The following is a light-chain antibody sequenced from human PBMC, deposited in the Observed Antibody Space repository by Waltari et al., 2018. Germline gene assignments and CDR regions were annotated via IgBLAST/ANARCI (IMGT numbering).Light chain of an antibody. J-gene: IGKJ1*01. Sequence: DIVMTQSPDSLPVSLGERATINCTASQSVLYSSNNQNYLAWYQQKPGQPPKLLIYWASTREFGVPDRFSGSGSGTDFTLTISSLQAEDVALYFCQQYYTIPRTFGQGTKVEIK. CDR1: QSVLYSSNNQNY. CDR2: WAS. CDR3: QQYYTIPRT. V-gene: IGKV4-1*01.